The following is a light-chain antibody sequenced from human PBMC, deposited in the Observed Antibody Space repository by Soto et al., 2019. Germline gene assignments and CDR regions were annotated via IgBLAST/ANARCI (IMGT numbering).Light chain of an antibody. Sequence: DIQMTQSPSTLSASVGDRVTITCRASHSISNWLAWYQQKPGKAPKLLIYRASNLEGGVPSRFSGSGSGTESTLTISSLQPDDFATYYCQQYDNYSRTFGQGTKVDI. CDR1: HSISNW. CDR2: RAS. J-gene: IGKJ1*01. V-gene: IGKV1-5*03. CDR3: QQYDNYSRT.